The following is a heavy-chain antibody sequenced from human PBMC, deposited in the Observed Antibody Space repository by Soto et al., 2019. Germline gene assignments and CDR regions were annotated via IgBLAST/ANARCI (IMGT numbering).Heavy chain of an antibody. D-gene: IGHD2-21*02. Sequence: EVQLVESGGSLVQPGGSLRLSCAASGFIFSTYSMNWVRQTPGKGLEWVSYISGSSTTIYYADSVKGRFTISRDNAKNSLYLQMNSLRAEDTAVYYCARRGSNDCFDYWGQGTLVTVSS. CDR1: GFIFSTYS. V-gene: IGHV3-48*01. J-gene: IGHJ4*02. CDR2: ISGSSTTI. CDR3: ARRGSNDCFDY.